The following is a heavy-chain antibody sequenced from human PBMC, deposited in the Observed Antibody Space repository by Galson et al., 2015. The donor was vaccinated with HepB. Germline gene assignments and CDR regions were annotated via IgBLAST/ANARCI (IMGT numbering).Heavy chain of an antibody. CDR2: ISSSSSYI. Sequence: SLRLSCAASGFTFSSYSMNWVRQAPGKGLEWVPSISSSSSYIYYADSVKGRFTISRDNAKNSLYLQMNSLRAEDTAVYYCARDNLRFLEWLLYEGGLDYYYYGMDVWGQGTTVTVSS. J-gene: IGHJ6*02. CDR1: GFTFSSYS. V-gene: IGHV3-21*01. CDR3: ARDNLRFLEWLLYEGGLDYYYYGMDV. D-gene: IGHD3-3*01.